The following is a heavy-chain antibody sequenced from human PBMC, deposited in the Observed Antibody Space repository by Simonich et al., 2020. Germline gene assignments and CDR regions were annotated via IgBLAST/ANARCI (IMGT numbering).Heavy chain of an antibody. D-gene: IGHD2-21*02. Sequence: QVQLVESGGGVVQPGRSLRLSCAASGFTFSSYAMHWVRQAPGKGLEWVTVISYEGSKKYYADSVKCRFNISRDNSKNTLYLQMNSLRAEDTAVYYCARDGERYCGVDCYSYFDYWGQGTLVTVSS. CDR2: ISYEGSKK. CDR1: GFTFSSYA. V-gene: IGHV3-30*07. J-gene: IGHJ4*02. CDR3: ARDGERYCGVDCYSYFDY.